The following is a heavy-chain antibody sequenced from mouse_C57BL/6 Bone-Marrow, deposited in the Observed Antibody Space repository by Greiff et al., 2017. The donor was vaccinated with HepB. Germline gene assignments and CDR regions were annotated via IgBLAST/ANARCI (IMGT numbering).Heavy chain of an antibody. Sequence: QVQLQQPGAELVKPGASVKLSCKASGYTFTSYWMQWVKQRPGQGLEWIGEIDPSDSYTNYNQKFKGKATLTVDTSSSTAYMQLSSLTSEDSAVYYCARNLITTVKGFAYWGQGTLVTVSA. V-gene: IGHV1-50*01. J-gene: IGHJ3*01. CDR3: ARNLITTVKGFAY. D-gene: IGHD1-1*01. CDR1: GYTFTSYW. CDR2: IDPSDSYT.